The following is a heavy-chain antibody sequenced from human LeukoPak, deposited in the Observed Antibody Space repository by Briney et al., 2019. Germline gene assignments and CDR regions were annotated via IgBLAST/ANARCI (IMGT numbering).Heavy chain of an antibody. Sequence: GGSLRLSCAASGLTFSDYYMSWIRQAPGKGLEWVSYISSSGSTIYYADSVKGRFTISRDNSKNTLYLQMSSLRAEDTAVYYCARAGGNSGDDYWGQGTLVTLSS. CDR2: ISSSGSTI. J-gene: IGHJ4*02. V-gene: IGHV3-11*04. D-gene: IGHD4-23*01. CDR1: GLTFSDYY. CDR3: ARAGGNSGDDY.